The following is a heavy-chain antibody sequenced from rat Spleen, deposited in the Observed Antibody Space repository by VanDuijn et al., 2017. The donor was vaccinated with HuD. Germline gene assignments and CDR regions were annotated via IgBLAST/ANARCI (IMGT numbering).Heavy chain of an antibody. CDR3: ARDWHYDGYSGWFAY. CDR2: IWNTGGT. J-gene: IGHJ3*01. CDR1: GFSLTHYN. Sequence: QVQLKESGPGLVQPSPTLSPTCTVAGFSLTHYNVPWVRQPPGKGLEWMGVIWNTGGTRYNSALKTRLSISKYTSKGQVFLKMNSLQTEDTATYDWARDWHYDGYSGWFAYWGQGTMVTVSS. D-gene: IGHD1-12*03. V-gene: IGHV2-41*01.